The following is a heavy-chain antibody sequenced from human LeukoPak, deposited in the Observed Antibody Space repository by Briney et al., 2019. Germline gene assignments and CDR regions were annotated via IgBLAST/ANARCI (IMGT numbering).Heavy chain of an antibody. CDR2: IYYSGST. CDR1: GGSISSYY. CDR3: ARKSNHYYYMDV. V-gene: IGHV4-59*01. D-gene: IGHD4-11*01. J-gene: IGHJ6*03. Sequence: SSETLSLTCTVSGGSISSYYWSWIRQPPGKGLEWIGYIYYSGSTNYNPSLKSRVTISVDTSKNQFSLKLSSVTAADTAVYYCARKSNHYYYMDVWGKGTTATVSS.